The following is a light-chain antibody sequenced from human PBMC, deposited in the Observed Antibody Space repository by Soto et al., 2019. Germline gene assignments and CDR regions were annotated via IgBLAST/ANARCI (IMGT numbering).Light chain of an antibody. CDR3: QQYGSSQIT. V-gene: IGKV3-20*01. CDR1: QSVSSTY. J-gene: IGKJ5*01. CDR2: GAS. Sequence: EIVLTQSPGTLSLSPGERATLSCRASQSVSSTYLAWYQQKPGQSPRLVIYGASTRATGIPDRFSGSGSGTDFTLTISGLELVDLAVDYCQQYGSSQITFGQGTRLEIK.